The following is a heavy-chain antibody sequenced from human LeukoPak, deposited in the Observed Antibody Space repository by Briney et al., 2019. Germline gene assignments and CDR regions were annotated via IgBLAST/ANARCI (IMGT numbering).Heavy chain of an antibody. Sequence: PGRSLRLSCAASGFTFSSYAMHWVRQAPGKGLEWVAVISYDGSNKHYADSVKGRFTISRDNSKNTLYLQMNSLRAEDTAVYYCAKESRGYSNCFYYFEYWGQGTLVTVSS. CDR1: GFTFSSYA. D-gene: IGHD4-11*01. CDR2: ISYDGSNK. V-gene: IGHV3-30*18. CDR3: AKESRGYSNCFYYFEY. J-gene: IGHJ4*02.